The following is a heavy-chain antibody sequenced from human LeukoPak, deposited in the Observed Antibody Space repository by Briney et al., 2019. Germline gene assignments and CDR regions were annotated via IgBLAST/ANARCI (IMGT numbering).Heavy chain of an antibody. CDR2: IRSKANSYAT. CDR1: GFTFSGSA. Sequence: GGSLRLSCAASGFTFSGSAMHWVRQASGKGLEWVGRIRSKANSYATAYAASVKGRFTISRDDSKNAAYLQMNSLKTKDTAVYYRTRPAGTIGNWFDPWGQGTLVTVSS. CDR3: TRPAGTIGNWFDP. D-gene: IGHD1-14*01. V-gene: IGHV3-73*01. J-gene: IGHJ5*02.